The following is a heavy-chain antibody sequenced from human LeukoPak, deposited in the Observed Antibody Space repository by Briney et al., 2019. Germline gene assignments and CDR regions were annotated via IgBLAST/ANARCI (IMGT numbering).Heavy chain of an antibody. CDR2: IKQDGSEK. Sequence: PGGSLRLSCAASGFTFSSYWMSWVRQAPGKGLEWVANIKQDGSEKYYVDSVKGRFTISRDNAKNSLYLQLNSLRAEDTAIYYCAKLVVPAASFDYWGQGTLVTVSS. CDR3: AKLVVPAASFDY. D-gene: IGHD2-2*01. CDR1: GFTFSSYW. J-gene: IGHJ4*02. V-gene: IGHV3-7*01.